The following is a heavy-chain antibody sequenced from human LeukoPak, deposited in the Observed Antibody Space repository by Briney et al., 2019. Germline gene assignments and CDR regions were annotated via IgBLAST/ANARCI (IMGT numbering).Heavy chain of an antibody. Sequence: GGSLRLSCAASGFTFSSYEMNWVRQAPGKGLEWVSYISSSGSTIYYADSVKGRFTISRDNAKNSLYLQMNSLRDEDTAVYYCARDRDYLHHFDYWGQGTLVTVSS. D-gene: IGHD4-11*01. CDR3: ARDRDYLHHFDY. V-gene: IGHV3-48*03. CDR1: GFTFSSYE. J-gene: IGHJ4*02. CDR2: ISSSGSTI.